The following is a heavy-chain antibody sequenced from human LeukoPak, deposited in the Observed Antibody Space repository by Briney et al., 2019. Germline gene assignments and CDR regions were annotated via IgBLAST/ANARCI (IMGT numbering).Heavy chain of an antibody. CDR3: ARTGVTIFADAFDI. D-gene: IGHD3-3*02. CDR2: IYSGGST. CDR1: GFTASSNY. J-gene: IGHJ3*02. Sequence: PGGSLRLSCAASGFTASSNYMSWVRQAPGKGLEWVSVIYSGGSTYYADSVKGRFTISRDNSKNTLYLQMNSLRAEDTAVYYCARTGVTIFADAFDIWGQGTMVTVSS. V-gene: IGHV3-53*05.